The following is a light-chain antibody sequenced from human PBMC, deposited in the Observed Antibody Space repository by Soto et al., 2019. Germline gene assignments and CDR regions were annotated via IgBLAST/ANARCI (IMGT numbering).Light chain of an antibody. CDR3: QQFQYAWT. J-gene: IGKJ1*01. Sequence: MAGPRGTLYDPPGERAGLCFRASQNIDNKLVWYQQKPGQVPRLLIYDASTRATGIPARFSGSGSGTEFTLSCCSVLPEAFAPDYRQQFQYAWTRGRGTKVDIK. CDR1: QNIDNK. CDR2: DAS. V-gene: IGKV3-15*01.